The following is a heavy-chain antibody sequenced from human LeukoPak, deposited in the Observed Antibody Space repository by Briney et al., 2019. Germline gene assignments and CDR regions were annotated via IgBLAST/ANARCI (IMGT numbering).Heavy chain of an antibody. CDR2: IYYSGST. V-gene: IGHV4-59*01. Sequence: SETLSLTCTVSGGSISSYYWSWIRQPPGKGLEWIGYIYYSGSTNYNPSLKSRVTISVDTSKNQFSLKLSSVTAADTAVYYCAKTAYYYDSSGYDSNWFDPWGQGTLVTVSS. CDR1: GGSISSYY. CDR3: AKTAYYYDSSGYDSNWFDP. J-gene: IGHJ5*02. D-gene: IGHD3-22*01.